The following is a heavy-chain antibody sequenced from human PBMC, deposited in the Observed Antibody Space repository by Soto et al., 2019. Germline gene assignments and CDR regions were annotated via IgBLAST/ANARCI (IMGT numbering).Heavy chain of an antibody. CDR2: ISSSGITK. J-gene: IGHJ4*02. CDR1: GFTFSDYY. CDR3: ARDLDNGYSGSVSY. Sequence: QVQLVESGGGWVKPGGSLRLSCAAYGFTFSDYYINWIRQAPGKGLEWVSYISSSGITKYYADSVKGRFTISRDNAKNLVYLQMNILRAEDTSLSHCARDLDNGYSGSVSYWGQGTLVTVSS. D-gene: IGHD5-12*01. V-gene: IGHV3-11*01.